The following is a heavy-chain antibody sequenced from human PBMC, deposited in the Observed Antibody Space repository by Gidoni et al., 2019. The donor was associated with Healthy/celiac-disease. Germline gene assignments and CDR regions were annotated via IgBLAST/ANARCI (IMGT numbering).Heavy chain of an antibody. CDR2: INHSGST. CDR1: GGSFSGYY. J-gene: IGHJ4*02. Sequence: QVQLQQWGAGLLKPSETLSLTCAVDGGSFSGYYWSWVRQPPGKGLGWLGKINHSGSTNYNPSLKSRVTISVDTSKNQFSLKLSSVTAADTAVYYCARGGMIVVDYWGQGTLVTVSS. CDR3: ARGGMIVVDY. V-gene: IGHV4-34*01. D-gene: IGHD3-22*01.